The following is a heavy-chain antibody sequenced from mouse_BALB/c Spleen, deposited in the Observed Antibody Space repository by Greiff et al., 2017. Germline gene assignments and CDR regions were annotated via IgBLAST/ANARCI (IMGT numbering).Heavy chain of an antibody. V-gene: IGHV1S81*02. CDR2: INPSNGRT. D-gene: IGHD2-1*01. CDR3: ARSGGNTGYFDV. J-gene: IGHJ1*01. Sequence: VQLQQPGAELVKPGASVKLSCKASGYTFTSYWMHWVKQRPGQGLEWIGEINPSNGRTNYNEKFKSKATLTVDKSSSTAYMQLSSLTSEDSAVYYCARSGGNTGYFDVWGAGTTVTVSS. CDR1: GYTFTSYW.